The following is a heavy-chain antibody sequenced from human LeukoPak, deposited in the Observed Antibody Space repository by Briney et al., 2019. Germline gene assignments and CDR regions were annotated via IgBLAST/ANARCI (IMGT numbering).Heavy chain of an antibody. CDR3: ARGTGILTGWYFDL. D-gene: IGHD3-9*01. J-gene: IGHJ2*01. Sequence: SETLSLTCAVYGGSFSGYYWSWIRQPPPKGLEWIGEINHSGSTNYNPSLKSRVTISVDTSKNQFSLKLSSVTAADTAVYYCARGTGILTGWYFDLWGRGTLVTVSS. V-gene: IGHV4-34*01. CDR2: INHSGST. CDR1: GGSFSGYY.